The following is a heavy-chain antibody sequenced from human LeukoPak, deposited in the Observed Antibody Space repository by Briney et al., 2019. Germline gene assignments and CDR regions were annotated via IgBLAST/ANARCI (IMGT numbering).Heavy chain of an antibody. J-gene: IGHJ4*02. CDR3: ASHMVRGVTPDY. CDR1: GFTFSSYA. Sequence: LGGSLRLSCAASGFTFSSYAMHWVRQAPGKGLEWVAVISYDGSNKYYADSVKGRFTISRDNSKNTLYLQMNSLRAEDTAVYYCASHMVRGVTPDYWGQGTLVTVSS. D-gene: IGHD3-10*01. V-gene: IGHV3-30-3*01. CDR2: ISYDGSNK.